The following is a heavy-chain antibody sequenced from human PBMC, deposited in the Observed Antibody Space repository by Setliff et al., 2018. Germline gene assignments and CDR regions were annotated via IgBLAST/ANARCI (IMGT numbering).Heavy chain of an antibody. Sequence: VKVSCKASGYTFTSYAMHWVRQAPGQRLEWMGWINAGNGNTKYSQKFQGRVTITRDTSASTAYMELSSLRSEDTAVYYCARDGFEIVVVPAANYYYYYMDVWGKGTTVTVSS. CDR1: GYTFTSYA. D-gene: IGHD2-2*01. CDR2: INAGNGNT. V-gene: IGHV1-3*01. CDR3: ARDGFEIVVVPAANYYYYYMDV. J-gene: IGHJ6*03.